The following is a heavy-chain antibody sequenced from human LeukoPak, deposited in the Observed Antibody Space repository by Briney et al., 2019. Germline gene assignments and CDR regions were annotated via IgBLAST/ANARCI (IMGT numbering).Heavy chain of an antibody. D-gene: IGHD3-22*01. J-gene: IGHJ3*01. CDR3: ASGIEVVPSDAFDV. CDR2: VIPLFGTT. Sequence: SMKVSRKASGVTFSTYPISWVRQAPGQGFEWMGRVIPLFGTTSYAQKFKGRVTITADKSTDTAYIELSRLTSEDTALYHCASGIEVVPSDAFDVWGQGTMVTVSS. V-gene: IGHV1-69*06. CDR1: GVTFSTYP.